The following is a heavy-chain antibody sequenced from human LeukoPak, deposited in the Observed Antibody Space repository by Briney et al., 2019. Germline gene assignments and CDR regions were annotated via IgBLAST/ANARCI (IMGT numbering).Heavy chain of an antibody. V-gene: IGHV4-59*01. CDR1: GVSINNYY. D-gene: IGHD6-19*01. J-gene: IGHJ4*02. CDR3: ARGGAVAAPFDS. Sequence: PSETLSLTCTVSGVSINNYYWSWLRQSPGEGLEGIGYIYYSGSTNYSPSLKSRVTISVDTSKNQFSLKLSSVTAADTAVYYCARGGAVAAPFDSWGQGTLVTVSS. CDR2: IYYSGST.